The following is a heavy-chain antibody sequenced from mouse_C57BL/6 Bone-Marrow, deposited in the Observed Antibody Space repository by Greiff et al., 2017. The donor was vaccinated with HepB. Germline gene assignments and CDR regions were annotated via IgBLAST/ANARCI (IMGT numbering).Heavy chain of an antibody. V-gene: IGHV1-82*01. CDR1: GYAFSSSW. CDR2: IYPGDGDT. D-gene: IGHD1-1*01. Sequence: QVQLKESGPELVKPGASVKISCKASGYAFSSSWMNWVKQRPGKGLEWIGRIYPGDGDTNYNGKFKGKATLTADKSSSTAYMQLSSLTSEDSAVYFCARFNYYGSSYGYFDVWGTGTTVTVSS. CDR3: ARFNYYGSSYGYFDV. J-gene: IGHJ1*03.